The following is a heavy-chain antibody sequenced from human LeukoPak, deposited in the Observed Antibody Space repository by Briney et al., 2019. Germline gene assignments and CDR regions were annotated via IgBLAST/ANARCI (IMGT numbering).Heavy chain of an antibody. J-gene: IGHJ4*02. CDR1: GFTFSSYE. V-gene: IGHV3-48*03. Sequence: GGSLRLSCAASGFTFSSYEMNWVRQAPGKGLEWVSYISSSGSTIYYADSVKGRFTISRDNAKNSLYLQMNSLRAEDTAVYYCARGSASSGWYGIDYWGQGTLVTVSP. D-gene: IGHD6-19*01. CDR3: ARGSASSGWYGIDY. CDR2: ISSSGSTI.